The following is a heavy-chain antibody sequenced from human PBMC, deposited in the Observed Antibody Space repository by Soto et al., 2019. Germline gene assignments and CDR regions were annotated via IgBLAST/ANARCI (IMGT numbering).Heavy chain of an antibody. D-gene: IGHD5-18*01. CDR1: GGSFSGYY. Sequence: SETLSLTCAVYGGSFSGYYWSWIRQPPGKGLEWIGEIYYRGSTNYNPSLEGRVTISVDKSKNQLSLKLTSVTAADTAVYYCARDRHTLDPWGQGTLVTVSS. V-gene: IGHV4-34*01. J-gene: IGHJ5*02. CDR2: IYYRGST. CDR3: ARDRHTLDP.